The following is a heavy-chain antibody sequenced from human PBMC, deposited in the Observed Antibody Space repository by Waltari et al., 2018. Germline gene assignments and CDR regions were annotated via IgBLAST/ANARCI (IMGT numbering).Heavy chain of an antibody. V-gene: IGHV1-69*04. CDR3: ARARDDYYDSSGYYYGPFDY. CDR2: IIPILGIA. Sequence: QVQLVQSGAEVKKPGSSVKVSCKASGGTFSSYAISWVRPAPGQGLEWMGGIIPILGIANYAQKFQGRVTITADESTSTAYMELSSLRSEDTAVYYCARARDDYYDSSGYYYGPFDYWGQGTLVTVSS. CDR1: GGTFSSYA. J-gene: IGHJ4*02. D-gene: IGHD3-22*01.